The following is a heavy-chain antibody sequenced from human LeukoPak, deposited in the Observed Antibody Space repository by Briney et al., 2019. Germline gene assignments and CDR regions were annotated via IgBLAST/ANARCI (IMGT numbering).Heavy chain of an antibody. D-gene: IGHD4-17*01. CDR2: ISGSGGST. CDR3: AKRSIYGDYVY. Sequence: GGSLRLSCAASGFTFSSYAMSWVRQAPGKGLEWVSAISGSGGSTYYADSVKGRFTISRDNSKDTLYLQMNSLRAEDTAVYYCAKRSIYGDYVYWGQGTLVTVSS. CDR1: GFTFSSYA. J-gene: IGHJ4*02. V-gene: IGHV3-23*01.